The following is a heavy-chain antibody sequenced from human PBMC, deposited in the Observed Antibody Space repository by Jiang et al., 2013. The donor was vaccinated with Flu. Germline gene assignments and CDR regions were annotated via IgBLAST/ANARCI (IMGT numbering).Heavy chain of an antibody. V-gene: IGHV5-51*01. D-gene: IGHD5-24*01. J-gene: IGHJ3*02. CDR2: SILVTLIP. Sequence: SYWIGWVRQMPGKGLEWMGSSILVTLIPDTSPSFQGQVTISADKSISTAYLQWSSLKASDTAMYYCARRGEMATSDAFDIWGQGTMVTVSS. CDR3: ARRGEMATSDAFDI. CDR1: SYW.